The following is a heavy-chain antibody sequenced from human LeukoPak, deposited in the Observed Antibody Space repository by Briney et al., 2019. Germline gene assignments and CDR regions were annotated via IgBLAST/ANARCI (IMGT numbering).Heavy chain of an antibody. CDR1: GGTFSSYA. CDR3: ARRSPTYPTYYDFWSGYPYTPYYYYMDV. J-gene: IGHJ6*03. V-gene: IGHV1-69*04. Sequence: ASVKVSCKSSGGTFSSYASSWVRQAPGQGLEWMGRIIPILGIANYAQKFQGRVTITADKSTSTAYMELSSLRSDDTAVYYCARRSPTYPTYYDFWSGYPYTPYYYYMDVWGKGTTVTVSS. D-gene: IGHD3-3*01. CDR2: IIPILGIA.